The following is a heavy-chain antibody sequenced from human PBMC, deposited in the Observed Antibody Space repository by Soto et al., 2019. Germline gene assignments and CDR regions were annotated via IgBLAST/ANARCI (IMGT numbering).Heavy chain of an antibody. Sequence: PGGSLRLSCAASGFTFSDYPMNWVRQAPGKGLEWVSSIRTISSAIYFADSVRGRFTISRDNARNSLHLQMTSLRDEDTAVYYCARETPSFDSWGQGTLVTVSS. V-gene: IGHV3-48*02. J-gene: IGHJ4*02. D-gene: IGHD2-15*01. CDR3: ARETPSFDS. CDR1: GFTFSDYP. CDR2: IRTISSAI.